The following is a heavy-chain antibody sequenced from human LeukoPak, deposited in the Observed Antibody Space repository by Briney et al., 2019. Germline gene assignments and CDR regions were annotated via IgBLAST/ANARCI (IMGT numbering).Heavy chain of an antibody. J-gene: IGHJ4*02. CDR3: AKSHSGWYGSYFDY. V-gene: IGHV3-23*01. D-gene: IGHD6-19*01. CDR2: ISGSGGST. CDR1: GFTFSSYA. Sequence: GGSLRLSCAASGFTFSSYAMSWVRQAPGKGPEWVSAISGSGGSTYYADSVKGRFTISRDNSKNTLYLQMNSLRAEDTAVYYCAKSHSGWYGSYFDYWGQGTLVTVSS.